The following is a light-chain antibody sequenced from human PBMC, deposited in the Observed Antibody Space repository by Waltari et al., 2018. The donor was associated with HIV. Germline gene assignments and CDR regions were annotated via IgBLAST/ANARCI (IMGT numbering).Light chain of an antibody. CDR3: QQYGGSPPYS. Sequence: VLTQSPGTLSLSPGVRATLSCRASQSISSSYFAWYQQKPGQAPRLLIFGASSRAAGIPDRFSGSVSGTDFTLTISRVEPEDFAVYYCQQYGGSPPYSFGQGTKLEIK. CDR1: QSISSSY. CDR2: GAS. J-gene: IGKJ2*03. V-gene: IGKV3-20*01.